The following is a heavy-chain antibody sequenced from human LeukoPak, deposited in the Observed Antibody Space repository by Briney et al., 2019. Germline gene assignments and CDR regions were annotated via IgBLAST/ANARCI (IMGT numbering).Heavy chain of an antibody. J-gene: IGHJ3*02. CDR3: ARRITMIVVAPDAFDI. CDR2: ISSSSSYI. CDR1: GFTFSSYS. V-gene: IGHV3-21*01. Sequence: GGSLRLSCAASGFTFSSYSMNWVRQAPGKGLEWVSSISSSSSYIYYADSVKGRFTISRDNAKNSLYLQVNSLRAEDTAVYYCARRITMIVVAPDAFDIWGQGTMVTVSS. D-gene: IGHD3-22*01.